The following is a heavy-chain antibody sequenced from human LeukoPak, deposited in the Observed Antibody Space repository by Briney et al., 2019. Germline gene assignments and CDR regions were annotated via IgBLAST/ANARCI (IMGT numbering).Heavy chain of an antibody. D-gene: IGHD6-13*01. J-gene: IGHJ3*02. CDR3: AGALPGYSSSWYKISVPDAFDI. Sequence: GGSLRLSCAASGFTVSSNYMSWVRQAPGKGLEWVSVIYSGGSTYYADSVKGRFTISRDNSKNTLYLQMNSLRAEDTAVYYCAGALPGYSSSWYKISVPDAFDIWGQGTMVTVSS. V-gene: IGHV3-53*01. CDR2: IYSGGST. CDR1: GFTVSSNY.